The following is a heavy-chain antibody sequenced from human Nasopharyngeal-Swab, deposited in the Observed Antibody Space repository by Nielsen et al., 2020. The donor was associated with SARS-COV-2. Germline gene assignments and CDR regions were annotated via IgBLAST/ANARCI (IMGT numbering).Heavy chain of an antibody. CDR3: AKDGADRPGYSYYGMDV. CDR2: ISYDGTNK. D-gene: IGHD6-6*01. Sequence: GGSLRLSCAASGFTFSSYGIHWVRQAPGKGLEWVAVISYDGTNKYYADSVKGRFTISRDNSKNTLYLQMNSLRAEDTAVFYCAKDGADRPGYSYYGMDVWGQGTTVTVSS. J-gene: IGHJ6*02. CDR1: GFTFSSYG. V-gene: IGHV3-30*18.